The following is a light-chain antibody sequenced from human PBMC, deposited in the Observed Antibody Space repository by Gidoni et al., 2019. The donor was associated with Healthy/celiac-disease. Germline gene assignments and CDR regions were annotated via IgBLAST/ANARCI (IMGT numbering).Light chain of an antibody. CDR3: SSYTSSSTRVV. V-gene: IGLV2-14*03. Sequence: QSALTQPASVSGSPGQSITIACTGTSSDAGGYNYVSWYQQHPGKAPKLMIYDVSNRPSGVSNRCSGSKSGNTAALTISGLQAEDEADYYCSSYTSSSTRVVFGGGTKLTV. CDR1: SSDAGGYNY. CDR2: DVS. J-gene: IGLJ2*01.